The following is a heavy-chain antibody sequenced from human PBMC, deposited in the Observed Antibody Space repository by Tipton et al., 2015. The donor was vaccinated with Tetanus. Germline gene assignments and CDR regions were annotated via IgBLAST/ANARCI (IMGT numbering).Heavy chain of an antibody. J-gene: IGHJ4*02. D-gene: IGHD2-15*01. Sequence: GSLRLSCVASGFTFGSYPMTWVRQAPGKGLEWVSGVSGNGGSTYYADSVRGRFTVSRDNSENTLYLQMNSLRPEDTAVYYCAKEFQRARIRFFDSWGQGSQVTASS. CDR2: VSGNGGST. CDR1: GFTFGSYP. CDR3: AKEFQRARIRFFDS. V-gene: IGHV3-23*01.